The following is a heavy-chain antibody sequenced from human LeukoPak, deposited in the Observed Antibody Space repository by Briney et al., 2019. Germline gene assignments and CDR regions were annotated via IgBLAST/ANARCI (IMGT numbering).Heavy chain of an antibody. V-gene: IGHV3-30*02. CDR3: AKVGVGATYYYYYMDV. Sequence: GGSLRLSCEASGLTFNSYGMHWVRQAPGKGLEWVAFIRFDGTNQYYADSVKGRFTISRDNSKNTLYLQMNSLRAEDTAVYYCAKVGVGATYYYYYMDVWGKGTTVTVSS. CDR2: IRFDGTNQ. J-gene: IGHJ6*03. CDR1: GLTFNSYG. D-gene: IGHD1-26*01.